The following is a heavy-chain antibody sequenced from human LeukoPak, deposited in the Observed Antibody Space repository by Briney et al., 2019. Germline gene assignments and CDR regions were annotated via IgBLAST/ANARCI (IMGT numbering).Heavy chain of an antibody. J-gene: IGHJ4*02. V-gene: IGHV1-2*02. CDR2: INPNTGGT. CDR1: GYSFTGYY. Sequence: GASVKVSCKTSGYSFTGYYIHWVRQAPGQGLEWMGWINPNTGGTNFAQKFQGGVTMTRDTSISTAYMELSRLTSDDTAMYYCAREPPGTSGCDYWGQGTLVTVSS. D-gene: IGHD5-12*01. CDR3: AREPPGTSGCDY.